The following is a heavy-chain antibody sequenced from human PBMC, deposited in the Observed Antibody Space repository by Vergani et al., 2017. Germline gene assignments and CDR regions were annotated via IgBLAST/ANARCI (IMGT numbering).Heavy chain of an antibody. V-gene: IGHV1-2*02. D-gene: IGHD1-26*01. CDR2: INPNGDAT. J-gene: IGHJ4*02. Sequence: QVQLVQSGSELKKPGASVKVSCKASGYTFTSYAMNWVRQAPGQGLEWIGWINPNGDATHYAQNFRGRVTLTRDTSSTTAYMDLASLTSDDTAIYYCARDHQGPTTLDYWGQGSRVTVSS. CDR1: GYTFTSYA. CDR3: ARDHQGPTTLDY.